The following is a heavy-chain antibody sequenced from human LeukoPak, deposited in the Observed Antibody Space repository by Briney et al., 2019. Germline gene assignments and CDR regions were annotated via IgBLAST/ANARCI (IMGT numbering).Heavy chain of an antibody. CDR1: GYSFSSYW. J-gene: IGHJ4*02. CDR2: IYPGESDT. V-gene: IGHV5-51*01. Sequence: GESLKISCKGSGYSFSSYWIGWVRQMPGKGLEWMGFIYPGESDTRYSPPFQGQVTISADKSISTAYLQWRSLKASDTAMYYCARNRGDNTFHYWGQGILVTVSS. D-gene: IGHD3-10*01. CDR3: ARNRGDNTFHY.